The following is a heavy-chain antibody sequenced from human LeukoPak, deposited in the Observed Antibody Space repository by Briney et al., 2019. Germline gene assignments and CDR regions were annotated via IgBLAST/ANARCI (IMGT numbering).Heavy chain of an antibody. V-gene: IGHV3-7*01. CDR2: IKQDGSEQ. CDR3: ARESIVVVPTTMDDASDI. Sequence: PGGSLRLSCAASGLTFSSYAMSWVRQAPGKGLEWVANIKQDGSEQFYLDSVKGRFTISRDNAKNALYLQMHSLRVEDTAVYYCARESIVVVPTTMDDASDIWGQGTMVTVSS. J-gene: IGHJ3*02. D-gene: IGHD2-2*01. CDR1: GLTFSSYA.